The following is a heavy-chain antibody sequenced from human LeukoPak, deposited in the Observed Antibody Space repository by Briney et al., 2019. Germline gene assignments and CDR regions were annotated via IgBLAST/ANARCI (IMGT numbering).Heavy chain of an antibody. Sequence: SETLSLTCTVSGGSISSYYWSWIRQPPGKGLEWIGYIYYSGSTNHNPSLKSRVTISVDTSKNQFSLKLSSVTAADAAVYYCASYSSGWYGNSAFDIWGQGTMVTVSS. D-gene: IGHD6-19*01. CDR1: GGSISSYY. CDR2: IYYSGST. V-gene: IGHV4-59*01. J-gene: IGHJ3*02. CDR3: ASYSSGWYGNSAFDI.